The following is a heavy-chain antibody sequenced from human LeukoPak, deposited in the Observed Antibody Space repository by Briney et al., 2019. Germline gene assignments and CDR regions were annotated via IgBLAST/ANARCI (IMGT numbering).Heavy chain of an antibody. J-gene: IGHJ4*02. CDR2: IYYGGST. CDR3: ARLDYDSSGYYFFEY. D-gene: IGHD3-22*01. V-gene: IGHV4-39*02. CDR1: GGIISSSSYY. Sequence: SETLSLTCAVSGGIISSSSYYWGWIRQPPGKGLEWIGSIYYGGSTYYNPSLKSRVAISVDTSKNHLSLKLSSVTAADTAVYYCARLDYDSSGYYFFEYWGRGTLVTVSS.